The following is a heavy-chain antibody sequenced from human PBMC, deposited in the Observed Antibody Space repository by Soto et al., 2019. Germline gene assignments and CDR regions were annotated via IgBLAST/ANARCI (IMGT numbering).Heavy chain of an antibody. CDR2: IKQDGSEK. CDR3: ARDGYYYGSGSYFDFDY. CDR1: GFTFSSYW. D-gene: IGHD3-10*01. Sequence: LRLSCAASGFTFSSYWMSWVRQAPGKGLEWVANIKQDGSEKYYVDSVKGRFTISRDNAKNSLYLQMNSLRAEDTAVYYCARDGYYYGSGSYFDFDYWGQGTLVTVSS. V-gene: IGHV3-7*03. J-gene: IGHJ4*02.